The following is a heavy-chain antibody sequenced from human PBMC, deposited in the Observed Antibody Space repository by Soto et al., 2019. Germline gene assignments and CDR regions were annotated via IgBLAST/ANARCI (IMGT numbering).Heavy chain of an antibody. D-gene: IGHD2-21*02. CDR3: ARYPTLTDYFFHGMDV. Sequence: GESLKISCKGCVYTFTNYWIVWVRQIPGKGLEWMGIIYPGDSDTRYSPSFQGQVTISADRSISTAYLQWSSLKASDTGMYYCARYPTLTDYFFHGMDVGGEGTRVKVSS. CDR2: IYPGDSDT. J-gene: IGHJ6*04. V-gene: IGHV5-51*01. CDR1: VYTFTNYW.